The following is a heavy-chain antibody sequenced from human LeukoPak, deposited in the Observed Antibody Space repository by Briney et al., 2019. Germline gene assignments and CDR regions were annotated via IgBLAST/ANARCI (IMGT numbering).Heavy chain of an antibody. J-gene: IGHJ4*02. CDR3: ARSQSSSLIDY. CDR2: IWYDGTSE. Sequence: GGSLRLSCAASGFSLSAYGVHWVRQAPGKGLEWVAVIWYDGTSEDYADSVKGRFTFSRDNSKNTLYLQMNSLTVEDTAVYYCARSQSSSLIDYWGQGTLVTVSS. D-gene: IGHD6-13*01. CDR1: GFSLSAYG. V-gene: IGHV3-33*01.